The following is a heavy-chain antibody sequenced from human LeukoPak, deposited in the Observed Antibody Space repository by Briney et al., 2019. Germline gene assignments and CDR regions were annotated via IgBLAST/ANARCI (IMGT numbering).Heavy chain of an antibody. J-gene: IGHJ4*02. CDR3: ARAKGDGSGSLGFDY. CDR1: GYTFTSYG. D-gene: IGHD3-10*01. Sequence: ASVKVSCKASGYTFTSYGISWVRQAPGQGLEWMGWISAYNGNTNYAQKLQGRVTMTTDTSTSTAYMELRSLRSDDTAVYYCARAKGDGSGSLGFDYWGQGTLVTVSS. CDR2: ISAYNGNT. V-gene: IGHV1-18*01.